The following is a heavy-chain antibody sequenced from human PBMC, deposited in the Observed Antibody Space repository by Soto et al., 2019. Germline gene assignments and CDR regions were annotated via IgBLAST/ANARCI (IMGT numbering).Heavy chain of an antibody. CDR2: INAGNGNT. D-gene: IGHD3-22*01. Sequence: QVQLVQSGAEVKKPGASVKVSCKASGYTFTSYAMHWVRQAPGQRLEWMGWINAGNGNTKYSQKFQGRVTITRDTSASPAYMELNSLRSEDTAVFSCARSSGYYYVDYWGKGTLVTVSS. CDR1: GYTFTSYA. J-gene: IGHJ4*02. V-gene: IGHV1-3*01. CDR3: ARSSGYYYVDY.